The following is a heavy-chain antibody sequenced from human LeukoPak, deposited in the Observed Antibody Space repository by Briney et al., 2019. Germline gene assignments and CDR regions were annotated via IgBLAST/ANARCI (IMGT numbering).Heavy chain of an antibody. V-gene: IGHV3-9*03. CDR2: ISWNSGST. Sequence: GRSLRLSCAASGFTFDDYAMHWVRQAPGKGLEWVSGISWNSGSTGHADSVKGRFTISRDNAKNSLYLQMNSLRAEDMALYYCAKDITPWVGYDSSGFDYWGQGTLVTVSS. CDR1: GFTFDDYA. J-gene: IGHJ4*02. CDR3: AKDITPWVGYDSSGFDY. D-gene: IGHD3-22*01.